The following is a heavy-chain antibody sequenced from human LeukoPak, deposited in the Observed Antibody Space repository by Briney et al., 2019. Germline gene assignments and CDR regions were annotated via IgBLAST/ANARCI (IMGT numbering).Heavy chain of an antibody. CDR1: GFTFSKYA. Sequence: GGSLRLSCAASGFTFSKYAMSWVRQAPGKGLEWVSAISGSDGNTFYADSVKGRFTISRDNSKNTLSLQMNNLRAEDTALYYCARDSSVPYGITDWGQGTLVTVS. D-gene: IGHD4-17*01. CDR3: ARDSSVPYGITD. V-gene: IGHV3-23*01. CDR2: ISGSDGNT. J-gene: IGHJ4*02.